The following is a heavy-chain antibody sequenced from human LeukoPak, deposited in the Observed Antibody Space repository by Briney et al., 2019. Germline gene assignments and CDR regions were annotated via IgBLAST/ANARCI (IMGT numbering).Heavy chain of an antibody. D-gene: IGHD3-22*01. CDR1: GFTFSSYA. CDR3: ANSLSGDYVSSGYYPDAFDI. Sequence: GGSLRLSCAASGFTFSSYAMSWVRQAPGKGLEWVSAISGSGGSTYYADSVKGRFTISRDNSKNTLYLQMNSLRAEDTAVYYCANSLSGDYVSSGYYPDAFDIWGQGTMVTVSS. CDR2: ISGSGGST. V-gene: IGHV3-23*01. J-gene: IGHJ3*02.